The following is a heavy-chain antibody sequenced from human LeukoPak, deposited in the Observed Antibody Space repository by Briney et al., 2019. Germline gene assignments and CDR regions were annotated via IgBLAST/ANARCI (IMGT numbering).Heavy chain of an antibody. CDR1: GFTFSTYS. D-gene: IGHD2-8*01. Sequence: GGSLRLSCEVSGFTFSTYSMNWVRQAPGKGLEWVSSISSSSTYIYYADSVKGRFTISRDNAKNSLYLQMNSLRAEDTAVYYCARVGVPDAFDIWGQGTMVTVSS. J-gene: IGHJ3*02. V-gene: IGHV3-21*01. CDR3: ARVGVPDAFDI. CDR2: ISSSSTYI.